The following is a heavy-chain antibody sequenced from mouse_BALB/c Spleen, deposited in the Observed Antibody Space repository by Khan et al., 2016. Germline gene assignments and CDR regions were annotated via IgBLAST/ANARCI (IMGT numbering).Heavy chain of an antibody. CDR1: GYTFTNYG. V-gene: IGHV9-3*02. J-gene: IGHJ2*01. CDR2: INTNTGEP. D-gene: IGHD1-1*01. CDR3: ESSAGNLDY. Sequence: QIQLVQSGPELKKPGETVKISCKASGYTFTNYGMNWVKQAPGKGLKWMGWINTNTGEPTYAEEFKGRFAFSLETSASTAYLQINNLKNEDTAKYFFESSAGNLDYWGQGTTLTVSS.